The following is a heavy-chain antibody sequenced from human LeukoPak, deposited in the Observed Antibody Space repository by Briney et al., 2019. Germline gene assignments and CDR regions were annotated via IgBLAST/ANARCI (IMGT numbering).Heavy chain of an antibody. V-gene: IGHV3-21*01. CDR3: EGWIKPFEY. Sequence: GGSLRLSCAASGFTFDDYGMSWVRQAPGKGLEWVSSISSSSSYIYYADSVKGRFTISRDNAKKSLYPQMNSLRAEDTAVYYCEGWIKPFEYWGQGTLVTVSS. J-gene: IGHJ4*02. CDR2: ISSSSSYI. D-gene: IGHD5-18*01. CDR1: GFTFDDYG.